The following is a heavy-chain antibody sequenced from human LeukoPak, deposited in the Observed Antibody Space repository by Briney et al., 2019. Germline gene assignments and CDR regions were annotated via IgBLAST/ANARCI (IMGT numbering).Heavy chain of an antibody. D-gene: IGHD2-2*01. V-gene: IGHV1-18*01. Sequence: ASVKVSCKASGYTFTSYDINWVRQAPGQGLEWMGCINVYNGNANYAQKFQGRITMTRDTSTNTAYMELRSLKSDDTAVYYCARGLVVPAAMGEFDYWGQGTLIAVSS. CDR3: ARGLVVPAAMGEFDY. J-gene: IGHJ4*02. CDR1: GYTFTSYD. CDR2: INVYNGNA.